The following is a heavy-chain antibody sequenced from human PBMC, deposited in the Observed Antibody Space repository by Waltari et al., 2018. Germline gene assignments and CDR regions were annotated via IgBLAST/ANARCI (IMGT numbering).Heavy chain of an antibody. Sequence: QVQLQQWGAGLLKPSETLSLTCAVYGGSFSGYSWSWIRQPPGKGLEWIGEINHSGSTNYNPSLKSRVTISVDTSKNQFSLKLSSVTAADTAVYYCARGRSSRYWGQGTLVTVSS. J-gene: IGHJ4*02. CDR2: INHSGST. CDR3: ARGRSSRY. V-gene: IGHV4-34*01. CDR1: GGSFSGYS. D-gene: IGHD3-10*01.